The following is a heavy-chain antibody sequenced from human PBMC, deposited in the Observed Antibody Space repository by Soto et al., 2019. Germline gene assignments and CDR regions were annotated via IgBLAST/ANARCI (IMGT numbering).Heavy chain of an antibody. V-gene: IGHV3-23*01. CDR2: ITNSGGST. CDR3: AKGTPYYDSSGYAFDI. D-gene: IGHD3-22*01. Sequence: EVQLLESGGGLVQLGGSLRLSCAASGFTFSSYAMSWVRQAPGKGLEWVSAITNSGGSTYYADSVKGRFTISRDNSKNTLYLQMNSLRAEDTAVYYCAKGTPYYDSSGYAFDIWGQGTMVTVSS. CDR1: GFTFSSYA. J-gene: IGHJ3*02.